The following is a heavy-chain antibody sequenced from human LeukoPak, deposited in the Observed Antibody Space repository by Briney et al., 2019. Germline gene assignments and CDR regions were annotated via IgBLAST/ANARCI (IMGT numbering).Heavy chain of an antibody. D-gene: IGHD3-10*01. Sequence: ASVKVSCKASGYPFTRFAINWARQAPGQGLEWMGWISTHNGNTKYAETLQGRLTMTTDTSTNTAYMELRGLRSDDTAVYYCARNLGEEHNLYYGLDVWGQGTTVAVSS. CDR1: GYPFTRFA. V-gene: IGHV1-18*01. CDR2: ISTHNGNT. J-gene: IGHJ6*02. CDR3: ARNLGEEHNLYYGLDV.